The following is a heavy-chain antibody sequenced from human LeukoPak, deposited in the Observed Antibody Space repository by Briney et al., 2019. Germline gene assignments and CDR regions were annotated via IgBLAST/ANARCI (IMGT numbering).Heavy chain of an antibody. J-gene: IGHJ4*02. CDR2: IYYSGST. CDR1: GGSISSGDYY. V-gene: IGHV4-30-4*01. CDR3: ARDRADYYYGSGSPIGFDY. D-gene: IGHD3-10*01. Sequence: SQTLSLTCTVSGGSISSGDYYGSWIRQPPGKGLEWIGHIYYSGSTYYTPSLKSRVTIAVDTSKNQFSLKLSSVTDADTAVYYCARDRADYYYGSGSPIGFDYWGQGTLVTVSS.